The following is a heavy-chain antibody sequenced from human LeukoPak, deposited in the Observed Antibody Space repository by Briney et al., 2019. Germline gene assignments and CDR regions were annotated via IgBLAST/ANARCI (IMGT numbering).Heavy chain of an antibody. CDR3: ARDHGYSYGGEIRDY. V-gene: IGHV3-48*01. Sequence: SGGSLRLSCAASGFTFSSYSMNWVRQAPGKGLEWVSYISSSSSTIYYADSVKGRFTISRDNAKNSLYLQMNSLRAEDTAVYYCARDHGYSYGGEIRDYWGQGTLVTVSS. D-gene: IGHD5-18*01. CDR2: ISSSSSTI. J-gene: IGHJ4*02. CDR1: GFTFSSYS.